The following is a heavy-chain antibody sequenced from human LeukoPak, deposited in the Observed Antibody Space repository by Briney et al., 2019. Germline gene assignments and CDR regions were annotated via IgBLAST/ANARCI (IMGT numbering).Heavy chain of an antibody. CDR3: ATATKTYDSSGYFFDY. D-gene: IGHD3-22*01. J-gene: IGHJ4*02. CDR1: GYTLTELS. V-gene: IGHV1-24*01. CDR2: FNPEDGET. Sequence: ASVKVSCKVSGYTLTELSMHWVRQAPGKGLEGMGGFNPEDGETIYAQKFQGRVTMTEDTSTDTAYMELSSLRSEDTAVYYCATATKTYDSSGYFFDYWGQGTLVTVSS.